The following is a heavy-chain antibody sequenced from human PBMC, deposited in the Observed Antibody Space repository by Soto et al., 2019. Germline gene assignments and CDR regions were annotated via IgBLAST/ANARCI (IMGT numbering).Heavy chain of an antibody. CDR1: GYTFTSYG. CDR3: ATDSHWNDVPAFDI. J-gene: IGHJ3*02. V-gene: IGHV1-18*01. D-gene: IGHD1-1*01. CDR2: ISAYNGNT. Sequence: ASVKVSCKASGYTFTSYGISWVRQAPGQGLEWMGWISAYNGNTNYAQKLQGRVTMTTDTSTNTAYMELSSLRSDDTAVYYCATDSHWNDVPAFDIWGQGTMVTVSS.